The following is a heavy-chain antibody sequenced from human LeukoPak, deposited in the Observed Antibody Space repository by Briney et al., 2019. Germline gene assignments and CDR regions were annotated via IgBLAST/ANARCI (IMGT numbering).Heavy chain of an antibody. J-gene: IGHJ2*01. CDR2: ISAYNGNT. Sequence: ASVMVSCKASGYTFTSYGISWVRQAPGQGLEWMGWISAYNGNTNYAQKLQGRVTMTTDTSTSTAYMELRSLRSDDTAVYYCARSYYDSSGYNFWYFDLWGRGTLVTVSS. CDR3: ARSYYDSSGYNFWYFDL. D-gene: IGHD3-22*01. CDR1: GYTFTSYG. V-gene: IGHV1-18*01.